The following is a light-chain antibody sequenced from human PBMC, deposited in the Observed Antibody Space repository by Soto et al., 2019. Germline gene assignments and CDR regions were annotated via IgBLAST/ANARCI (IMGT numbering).Light chain of an antibody. CDR1: TGAVTSGHY. Sequence: QAVVTQERSLIVSPEGTVTLTCGSSTGAVTSGHYPHWFQQKPDQAPRTLIYDTSIKHSWTPARFSGSLLGGKAALTLSGAQPADEADYYCLLYDSETAVFGGGTKLTVL. CDR3: LLYDSETAV. V-gene: IGLV7-46*01. J-gene: IGLJ2*01. CDR2: DTS.